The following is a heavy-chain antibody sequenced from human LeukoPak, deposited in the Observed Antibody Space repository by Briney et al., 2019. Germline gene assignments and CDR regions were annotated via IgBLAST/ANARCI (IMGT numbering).Heavy chain of an antibody. J-gene: IGHJ4*02. CDR1: GFTFSSYA. V-gene: IGHV3-30-3*01. CDR3: ARGGSYLSPLGYSDY. Sequence: GGSLRLSCAASGFTFSSYAMHWVRQAPGKGLEWVAVISYDGSNKYYADSVKGRFTISRDNSKNTLYLQMNSLRAEDTAVYYCARGGSYLSPLGYSDYWGQGTLVTVSS. D-gene: IGHD1-26*01. CDR2: ISYDGSNK.